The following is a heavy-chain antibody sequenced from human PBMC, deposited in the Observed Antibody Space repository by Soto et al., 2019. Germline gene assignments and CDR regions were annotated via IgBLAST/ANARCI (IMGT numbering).Heavy chain of an antibody. V-gene: IGHV3-48*02. Sequence: EVQLVESGGGLAQPGGSLRLSCAASGFTFSTHSINWVRQAPGKGLEWVSYIGTSSSTIYYADSVKGRFTISRDNAKNSLFLQMSSLRDEDTAVYYCARDNKYPLDVGGQGTTVTVSS. CDR2: IGTSSSTI. CDR3: ARDNKYPLDV. CDR1: GFTFSTHS. D-gene: IGHD6-6*01. J-gene: IGHJ6*02.